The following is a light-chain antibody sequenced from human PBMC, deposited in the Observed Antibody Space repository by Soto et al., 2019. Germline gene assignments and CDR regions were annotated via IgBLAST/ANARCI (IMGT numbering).Light chain of an antibody. CDR3: QSYDATNQV. J-gene: IGLJ3*02. CDR1: SGSIASNY. V-gene: IGLV6-57*01. Sequence: NFMLTQPHSVSASPGKTVIISCTRSSGSIASNYVQWYQQRPGSSPTTVIYEDNQRPSGVPDRFSGSIDSSSNSASLTISGLETEDEADYYCQSYDATNQVFGGGTKLTFL. CDR2: EDN.